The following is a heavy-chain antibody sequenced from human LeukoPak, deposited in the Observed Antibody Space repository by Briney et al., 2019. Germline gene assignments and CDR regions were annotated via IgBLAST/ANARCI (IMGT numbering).Heavy chain of an antibody. CDR3: AGGRYGSGSYYRGDY. CDR1: GGSISSGGYS. J-gene: IGHJ4*02. Sequence: SETLSLTCAVSGGSISSGGYSWSWIRRPPGKGLEWIGYIYHSGSTYYNPSLKSRVTISVDRSKNQFSLKLSSVTAADTAVYYCAGGRYGSGSYYRGDYWGQGTLVTVSS. V-gene: IGHV4-30-2*01. CDR2: IYHSGST. D-gene: IGHD3-10*01.